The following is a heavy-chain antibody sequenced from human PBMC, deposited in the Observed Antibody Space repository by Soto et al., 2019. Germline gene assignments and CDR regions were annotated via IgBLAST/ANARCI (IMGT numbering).Heavy chain of an antibody. V-gene: IGHV5-51*01. D-gene: IGHD1-26*01. CDR3: ASSGTRSGSDASDV. CDR1: GYYSSSYW. Sequence: VGSLKISCIGSGYYSSSYWIAWVCHMSGKGLEWVGSAYDSDSETRYSPSSQGKVTISAYQYMNTACLYESSLNSSDTAMYYGASSGTRSGSDASDVWGEGTMVTVSS. CDR2: AYDSDSET. J-gene: IGHJ3*01.